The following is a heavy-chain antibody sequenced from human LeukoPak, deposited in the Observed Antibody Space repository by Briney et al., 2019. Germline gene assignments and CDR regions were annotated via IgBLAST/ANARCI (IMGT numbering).Heavy chain of an antibody. D-gene: IGHD3-22*01. Sequence: GGSLRLSCAASGFTFSSYAMSWARRAPGEGREWVSSISGSGGNTYYADSVKGRFTISRDNSKNTLYLQMNCLRAEDTAVYYCAKGGITMIVVVIQYYFDYWGQGTLVTVSS. CDR1: GFTFSSYA. V-gene: IGHV3-23*01. CDR3: AKGGITMIVVVIQYYFDY. CDR2: ISGSGGNT. J-gene: IGHJ4*02.